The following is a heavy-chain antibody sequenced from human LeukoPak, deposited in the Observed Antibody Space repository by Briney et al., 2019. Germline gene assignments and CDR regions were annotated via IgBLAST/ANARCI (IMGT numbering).Heavy chain of an antibody. D-gene: IGHD3-10*01. CDR2: IYTSGST. CDR1: GGSISSYY. V-gene: IGHV4-4*07. Sequence: SETLSLTCTVSGGSISSYYWNWIRQPAGKGLEWIGRIYTSGSTNYNPSLKSRVTMSVDTSKNQFSLKLSSVTAADTAVYYCARRPYYYGSGSYYYYMDVWGKGTTVTISS. CDR3: ARRPYYYGSGSYYYYMDV. J-gene: IGHJ6*03.